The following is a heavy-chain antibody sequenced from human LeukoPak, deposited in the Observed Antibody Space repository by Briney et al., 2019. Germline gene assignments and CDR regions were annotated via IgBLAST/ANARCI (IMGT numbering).Heavy chain of an antibody. CDR1: GFTFSIYA. CDR2: ISSSSSYI. D-gene: IGHD3-3*01. V-gene: IGHV3-21*01. Sequence: PGGSLRLSCAASGFTFSIYAMSWVRQAPGKGLEWVSSISSSSSYIYYADSVKGRFTISRDNAKNSLYLQMNSLRAEDTAVYYCARDLEYYDFWSGYYSAIFDYWGQGTLVTVSS. CDR3: ARDLEYYDFWSGYYSAIFDY. J-gene: IGHJ4*02.